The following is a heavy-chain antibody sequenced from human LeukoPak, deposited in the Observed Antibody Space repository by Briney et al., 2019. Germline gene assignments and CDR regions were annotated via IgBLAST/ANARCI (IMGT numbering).Heavy chain of an antibody. CDR3: AKKFGSGSPLTHFDY. CDR1: GFTFSSYG. V-gene: IGHV3-30*02. J-gene: IGHJ4*02. D-gene: IGHD3-10*01. Sequence: PGGSLRLSCAASGFTFSSYGMRWVRQAPGKGLEWVAFIRYDGSNKYYADSVKGRFTISRDNSKNTLYLQMNSLRAEDTAVYYCAKKFGSGSPLTHFDYWGQGTLVTVSS. CDR2: IRYDGSNK.